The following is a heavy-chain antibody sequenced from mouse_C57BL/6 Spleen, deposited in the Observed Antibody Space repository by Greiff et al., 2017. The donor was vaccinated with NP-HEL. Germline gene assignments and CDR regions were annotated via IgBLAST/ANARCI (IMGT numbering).Heavy chain of an antibody. CDR2: IAPAPGGT. Sequence: VQLMESGAELVRPGASVTLSCKASGYTFTDSEMHWVKQTPVHGLEWIGAIAPAPGGTASTPQFQGKAILTAEKSSRTAYMELRSLTSEDSAVYYCTRGFAYWGQGTLVTVSA. CDR1: GYTFTDSE. V-gene: IGHV1-15*01. J-gene: IGHJ3*01. CDR3: TRGFAY.